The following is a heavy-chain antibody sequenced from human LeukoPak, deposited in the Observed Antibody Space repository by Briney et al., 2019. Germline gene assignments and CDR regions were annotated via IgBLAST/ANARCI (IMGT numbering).Heavy chain of an antibody. CDR3: ARGRYCSGGSCLKPLDY. J-gene: IGHJ4*02. D-gene: IGHD2-15*01. Sequence: SVKVSCKASEGTYSSYAISWVRQAPGQGLEWMGGIIPIFGTANYAQKFQGRVTITADESTSTAYMELSSLRSEDTAVYYCARGRYCSGGSCLKPLDYWGQGTLVTVSS. CDR1: EGTYSSYA. V-gene: IGHV1-69*01. CDR2: IIPIFGTA.